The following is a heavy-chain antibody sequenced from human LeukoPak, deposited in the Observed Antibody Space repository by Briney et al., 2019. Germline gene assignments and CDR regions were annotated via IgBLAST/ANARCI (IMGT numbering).Heavy chain of an antibody. CDR2: ISSSSSYI. CDR3: XXXXVVVAPNRFDY. D-gene: IGHD2-15*01. CDR1: GFTFSSYS. V-gene: IGHV3-21*01. Sequence: GGSLRLSCAASGFTFSSYSMNWVRQAPGKGLEWVSSISSSSSYIYYADSVKGRFTISRDNAKNSLYLQMNSLRAADTAVYYXXXXXVVVAPNRFDYWGQGTLVTVSS. J-gene: IGHJ4*02.